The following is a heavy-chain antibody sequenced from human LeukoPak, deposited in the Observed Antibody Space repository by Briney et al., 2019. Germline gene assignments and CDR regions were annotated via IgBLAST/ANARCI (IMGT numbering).Heavy chain of an antibody. CDR1: GFTFSSYS. Sequence: GGSLRLSCAASGFTFSSYSMNWVRQAPGKGLEWVSSISSSSSYIYYADSVKGRFTISRDNAKNSLYLQMNSLRAEDTAVYYCARDSMVRGVILDYWGQGTLVTVSS. CDR3: ARDSMVRGVILDY. D-gene: IGHD3-10*01. J-gene: IGHJ4*02. CDR2: ISSSSSYI. V-gene: IGHV3-21*01.